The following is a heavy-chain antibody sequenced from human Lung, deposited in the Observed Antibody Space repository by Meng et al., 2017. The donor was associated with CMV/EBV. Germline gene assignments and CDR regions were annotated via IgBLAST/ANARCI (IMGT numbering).Heavy chain of an antibody. D-gene: IGHD2-2*01. Sequence: SCAASGFPFSSYAMSWVRQAPGKGLEWVSAISGGGDRTYNADSVRGRFTISRDESKNTVYLQMSSLRAEDTAVYYCAKMPRNPSIFKWGQGTLVXVSS. V-gene: IGHV3-23*01. CDR1: GFPFSSYA. J-gene: IGHJ4*02. CDR2: ISGGGDRT. CDR3: AKMPRNPSIFK.